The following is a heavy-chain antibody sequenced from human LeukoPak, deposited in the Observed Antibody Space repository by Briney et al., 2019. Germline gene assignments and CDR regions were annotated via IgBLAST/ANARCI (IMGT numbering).Heavy chain of an antibody. J-gene: IGHJ5*02. CDR1: GFTFDDYA. CDR2: ISWNSGSI. Sequence: GGSLRLSCAASGFTFDDYAMHWVRQAPGKGLEWVSGISWNSGSIGYADPVKGRFTISRDNAKNSLYLQMNSLRAEDTALYYCAKDSSGWPNGWFDPWGQGTLVTVSS. D-gene: IGHD6-19*01. CDR3: AKDSSGWPNGWFDP. V-gene: IGHV3-9*01.